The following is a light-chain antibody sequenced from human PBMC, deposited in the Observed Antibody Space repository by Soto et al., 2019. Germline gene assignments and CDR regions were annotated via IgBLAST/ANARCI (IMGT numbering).Light chain of an antibody. CDR2: AAS. V-gene: IGKV1-39*01. CDR1: QSISSS. CDR3: QQSYSTPPIT. J-gene: IGKJ5*01. Sequence: DIQMTQSPSSLSASVVDRVTITCRASQSISSSLNLYQHKPGNAPKLMISAASSLQSRVPSRFRGSGSGTDFTLTISSLQPEDFATYYCQQSYSTPPITFGQGTRLEIK.